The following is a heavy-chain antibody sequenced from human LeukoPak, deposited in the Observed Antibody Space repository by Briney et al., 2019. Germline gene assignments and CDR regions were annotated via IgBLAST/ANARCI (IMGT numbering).Heavy chain of an antibody. CDR1: GFTFSSYT. V-gene: IGHV3-48*02. J-gene: IGHJ4*02. CDR3: ARDVLSYGDSGVDY. D-gene: IGHD2-2*01. CDR2: ISGSSSTI. Sequence: PGGSLRLSCAASGFTFSSYTMTWVRQAPGKGLEWVSYISGSSSTIYYADSVRGRFTISRDNAKNSLYLQMNSLRDEDTAVYYCARDVLSYGDSGVDYWLQGTLVTVSS.